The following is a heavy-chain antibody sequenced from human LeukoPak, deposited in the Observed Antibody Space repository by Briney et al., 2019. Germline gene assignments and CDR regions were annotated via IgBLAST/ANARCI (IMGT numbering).Heavy chain of an antibody. J-gene: IGHJ4*02. CDR3: ARARDIVVVAFDY. CDR1: GYTFTGYY. Sequence: ASVKVSCKASGYTFTGYYMHWVLQAPGQGLEWMGWINPNSGGTNYAQKFQGRVTMTRDTSISTAYMELSRLRSDDTAVYYCARARDIVVVAFDYWGQGTLVTVSS. CDR2: INPNSGGT. D-gene: IGHD2-2*01. V-gene: IGHV1-2*02.